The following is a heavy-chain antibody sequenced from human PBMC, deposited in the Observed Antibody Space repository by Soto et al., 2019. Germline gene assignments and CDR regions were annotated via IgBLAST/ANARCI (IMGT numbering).Heavy chain of an antibody. CDR2: ISSSSSYI. D-gene: IGHD1-20*01. Sequence: GGSLRLSCAASGFTFSSYSMNWVRQAPGKGLEWVSSISSSSSYIYYADSVKGRFTISRDNAKNSLYLQMNSLRAEDTAVYYCARDGPPYNWNDRWFDPWGQGTLVTVSS. CDR3: ARDGPPYNWNDRWFDP. J-gene: IGHJ5*02. CDR1: GFTFSSYS. V-gene: IGHV3-21*01.